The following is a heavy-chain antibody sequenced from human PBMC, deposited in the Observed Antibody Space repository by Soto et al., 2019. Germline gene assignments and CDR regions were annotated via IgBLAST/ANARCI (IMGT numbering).Heavy chain of an antibody. CDR2: ISSSYSYV. Sequence: EVELVESGGGLVKPGGSLRLSCAASGFTFSSYSMNWVRQAPGKGLEWVSSISSSYSYVYYADSVKGRFTISRDNAKNSLYLQMNSLRAEDTAVYYCASTRYGYSYGSWGQGTLVTVSS. J-gene: IGHJ4*02. D-gene: IGHD5-18*01. CDR1: GFTFSSYS. V-gene: IGHV3-21*02. CDR3: ASTRYGYSYGS.